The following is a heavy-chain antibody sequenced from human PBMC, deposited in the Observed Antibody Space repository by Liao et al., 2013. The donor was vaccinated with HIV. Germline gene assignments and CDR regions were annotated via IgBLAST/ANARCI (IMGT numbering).Heavy chain of an antibody. Sequence: QVQLQESGPGLVKPSQTLSLTCTVSGGSITNGTYFWSWIRQTAGKGLEWIGRTYSSGYTNYNPSLKSRVSISVDTSKNQFSLKLTSVTAADTAVFYCARTRYGSGARWAFDIWGQGTMVTVSS. J-gene: IGHJ3*02. CDR3: ARTRYGSGARWAFDI. CDR2: TYSSGYT. CDR1: GGSITNGTYF. D-gene: IGHD3-10*01. V-gene: IGHV4-61*02.